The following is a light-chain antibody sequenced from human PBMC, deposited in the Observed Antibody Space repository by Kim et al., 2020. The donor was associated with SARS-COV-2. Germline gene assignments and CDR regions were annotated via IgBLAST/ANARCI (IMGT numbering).Light chain of an antibody. CDR1: QSISSW. CDR2: KAS. Sequence: ASVGNIVTITCRASQSISSWLSSYQQKPGKAPKLLIYKASSLESGVPSRFIGSGSGTEFTLTISSLQPDDFATYYCQQYNSYSSTFGGGTKVDIK. V-gene: IGKV1-5*03. CDR3: QQYNSYSST. J-gene: IGKJ4*01.